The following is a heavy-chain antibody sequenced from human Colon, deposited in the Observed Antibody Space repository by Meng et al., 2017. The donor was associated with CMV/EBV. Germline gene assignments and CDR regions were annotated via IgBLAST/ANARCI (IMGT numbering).Heavy chain of an antibody. J-gene: IGHJ5*02. Sequence: EASAYTFTEYYIHWVRQAHGQGLEWMGWINPNSGGTNYAQKFEGRVTMTRDTSISTAYMEMRRLTSDDTAVYYCARDWLGFKVWFGPWGQGTLVTVSS. CDR2: INPNSGGT. V-gene: IGHV1-2*02. D-gene: IGHD3-3*01. CDR3: ARDWLGFKVWFGP. CDR1: AYTFTEYY.